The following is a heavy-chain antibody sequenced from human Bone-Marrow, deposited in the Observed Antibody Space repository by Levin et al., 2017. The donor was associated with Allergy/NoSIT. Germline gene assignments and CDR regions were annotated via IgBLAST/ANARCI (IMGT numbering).Heavy chain of an antibody. CDR3: ATKSDYYGSGSFDY. CDR1: GGTFSRFA. Sequence: VASVKVSCKASGGTFSRFAIGWVRQAPGQGLEWMGGIIAIFGTTKYAQKFQGRVTITADESTSTAYMEMNSLRSEDTAIYYCATKSDYYGSGSFDYWGQGTLVTVSS. D-gene: IGHD3-10*01. J-gene: IGHJ4*02. CDR2: IIAIFGTT. V-gene: IGHV1-69*13.